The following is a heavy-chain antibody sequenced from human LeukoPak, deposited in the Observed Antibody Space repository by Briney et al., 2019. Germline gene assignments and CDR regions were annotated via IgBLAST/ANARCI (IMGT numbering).Heavy chain of an antibody. V-gene: IGHV3-23*01. J-gene: IGHJ4*02. CDR3: AKRPDRSYYGRTGYYYFDY. CDR2: IGGLGGST. CDR1: GFTFSSYA. Sequence: GGSLRLSCAASGFTFSSYAMSWVRQAPGKGLEWVSSIGGLGGSTFYAVSVKGRFTISGDNSKNTLYLQMNSLRAEDTAVYYCAKRPDRSYYGRTGYYYFDYWGQGTLVTVSS. D-gene: IGHD3-22*01.